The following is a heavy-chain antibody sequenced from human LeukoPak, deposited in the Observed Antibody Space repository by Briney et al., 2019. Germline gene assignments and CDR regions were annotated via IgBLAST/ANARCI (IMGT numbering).Heavy chain of an antibody. CDR2: LSHDGGKK. J-gene: IGHJ4*02. CDR3: ARDLRGSDAYYFDY. CDR1: GFTFSSHA. V-gene: IGHV3-30-3*01. D-gene: IGHD3-10*01. Sequence: PGGSLRLSCAASGFTFSSHAMHWVRQAPGKRLEWVAVLSHDGGKKYYADSVKGRFTISRDNSRNTLYLQMSSLRGEDTAVYYCARDLRGSDAYYFDYWGQGTLVTVSS.